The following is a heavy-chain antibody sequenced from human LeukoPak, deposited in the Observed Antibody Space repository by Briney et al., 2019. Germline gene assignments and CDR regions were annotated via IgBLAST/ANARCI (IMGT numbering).Heavy chain of an antibody. Sequence: GGSLRLSCAASGFTFDYYSMHWVRQAHGKGLGWDSGFRWYSGSIGYADSVKGRFTITRDNAKNSLYLQMNSLRAEDTALYYCAKDREYYYDSSGYYDAFDIWGQGTMVTVSS. D-gene: IGHD3-22*01. CDR2: FRWYSGSI. J-gene: IGHJ3*02. V-gene: IGHV3-9*01. CDR1: GFTFDYYS. CDR3: AKDREYYYDSSGYYDAFDI.